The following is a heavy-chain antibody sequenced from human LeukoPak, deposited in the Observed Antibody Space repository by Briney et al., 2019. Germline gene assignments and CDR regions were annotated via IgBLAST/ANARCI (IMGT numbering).Heavy chain of an antibody. CDR3: AREQWLVSYYYGMDV. CDR1: GFTFSSYD. J-gene: IGHJ6*02. D-gene: IGHD6-19*01. Sequence: PGGSLRLSCAASGFTFSSYDMHWVRQATGKGLEWVSAIGTAGDTYYPGSVKGRFTISRENAKNSLYLQMNSLRAEDTAVYYCAREQWLVSYYYGMDVWGQGTTVTVSS. V-gene: IGHV3-13*01. CDR2: IGTAGDT.